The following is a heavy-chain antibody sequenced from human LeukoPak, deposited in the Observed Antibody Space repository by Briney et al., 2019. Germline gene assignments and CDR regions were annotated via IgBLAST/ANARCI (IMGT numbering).Heavy chain of an antibody. CDR3: ARDPGLSYYGSGSYYNFGTFDY. D-gene: IGHD3-10*01. V-gene: IGHV4-59*11. Sequence: KASETLSLTCTVSGGSISSHYWSWIRQPPGKGLEWIGYIYYSGSTNYNPSLKSRVTISVDTSKNQFSLKLSSVTAADTAVYYCARDPGLSYYGSGSYYNFGTFDYWGQGTPVTVSS. J-gene: IGHJ4*02. CDR2: IYYSGST. CDR1: GGSISSHY.